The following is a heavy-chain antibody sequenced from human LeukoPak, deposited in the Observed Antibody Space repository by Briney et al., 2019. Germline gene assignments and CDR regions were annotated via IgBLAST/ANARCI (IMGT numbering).Heavy chain of an antibody. Sequence: PSETLSLTCTVSGASISSYYWSWIRQPPGKGLEWIGYIYYSGSTNYNPSLKSRVTISVDTSKNQFSLKLSSVTAADTAVYYCASLKNYYDSSGYLVTDAFDIWGQGTMVTVSS. CDR1: GASISSYY. J-gene: IGHJ3*02. D-gene: IGHD3-22*01. V-gene: IGHV4-59*01. CDR2: IYYSGST. CDR3: ASLKNYYDSSGYLVTDAFDI.